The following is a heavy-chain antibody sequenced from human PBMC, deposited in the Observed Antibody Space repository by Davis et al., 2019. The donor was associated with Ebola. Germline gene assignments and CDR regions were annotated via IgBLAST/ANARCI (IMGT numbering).Heavy chain of an antibody. V-gene: IGHV1-69*13. Sequence: SVKVSCKASGYTFTGYYMHWVRQAPGQGLEWMGGIIPIFGTANYAQKFQGRVTITADESTSTAYMELSSLRSEDTAVYYCRVERYGTEDRDYWGQGTPVTVSS. CDR2: IIPIFGTA. D-gene: IGHD5-18*01. CDR3: RVERYGTEDRDY. CDR1: GYTFTGYY. J-gene: IGHJ4*02.